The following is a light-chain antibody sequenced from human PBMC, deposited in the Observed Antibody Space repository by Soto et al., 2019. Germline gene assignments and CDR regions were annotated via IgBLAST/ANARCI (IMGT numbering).Light chain of an antibody. J-gene: IGLJ3*02. V-gene: IGLV2-8*01. Sequence: QSALTQPASESGSPGQWITISCTGTSSDVGGYNYVSWYQQHPGKAPKLMIYEVSKRPSGVPDRFSGSKSGNTASLTVSGLQAEDEADYYCNSYAGSNNWVFGGGTKVTVL. CDR2: EVS. CDR1: SSDVGGYNY. CDR3: NSYAGSNNWV.